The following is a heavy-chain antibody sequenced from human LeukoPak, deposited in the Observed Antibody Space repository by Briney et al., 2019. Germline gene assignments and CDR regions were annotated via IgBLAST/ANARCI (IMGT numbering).Heavy chain of an antibody. D-gene: IGHD3-10*01. J-gene: IGHJ4*02. CDR3: ARDYNC. CDR2: ISPSGTVI. V-gene: IGHV3-11*01. CDR1: GFTFTDYY. Sequence: TGGSLRLSCSASGFTFTDYYMSWIRQAPGKGLEWVSYISPSGTVIYYGDSVKGRFTISRDNAKKSLHLQTNSLRAEDTAVYYCARDYNCWGQGTLVTVSS.